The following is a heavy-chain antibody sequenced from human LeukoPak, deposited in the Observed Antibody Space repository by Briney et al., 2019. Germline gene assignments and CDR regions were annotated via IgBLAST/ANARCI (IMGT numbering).Heavy chain of an antibody. CDR3: AKGLWDYYGSGITYYTMDV. Sequence: PGGSLRLSCAASGFTFSNYWMSWVRQAPGKGLEWVANINQDGSEKYYVDSVKGRFTISRDNAKNTLYLQVNSLRAEDTAVYYCAKGLWDYYGSGITYYTMDVWGQGTTVTVSS. J-gene: IGHJ6*02. CDR1: GFTFSNYW. V-gene: IGHV3-7*05. D-gene: IGHD3-10*01. CDR2: INQDGSEK.